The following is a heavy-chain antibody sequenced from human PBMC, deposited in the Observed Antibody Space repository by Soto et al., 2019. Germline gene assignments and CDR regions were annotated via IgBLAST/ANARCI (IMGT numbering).Heavy chain of an antibody. J-gene: IGHJ6*02. CDR2: INHSGST. Sequence: PSETLSLTCTVSGGSISSGGYYWSWIRQPPGKGLEWIGEINHSGSTNYNPSLKSRVTISVDTSKNQFSLKLSSVTAADTAMYYCARAGRYCSSTSCYGWSGYYYYGMDVWGQGTTVTVSS. V-gene: IGHV4-39*07. CDR3: ARAGRYCSSTSCYGWSGYYYYGMDV. CDR1: GGSISSGGYY. D-gene: IGHD2-2*01.